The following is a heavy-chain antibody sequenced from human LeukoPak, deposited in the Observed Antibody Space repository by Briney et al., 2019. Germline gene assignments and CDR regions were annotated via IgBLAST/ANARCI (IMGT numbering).Heavy chain of an antibody. D-gene: IGHD6-13*01. CDR1: GGSISCSSHY. CDR2: IYYSGST. CDR3: ARRLSSQPYYYYYMDV. J-gene: IGHJ6*03. Sequence: SETLSLTCTVSGGSISCSSHYWGWIRQPPGKGLEWIGSIYYSGSTYYNPSLKSRVTISVDTSKNQFSLKLSSVTAADTAVYYCARRLSSQPYYYYYMDVWGKGTTATVSS. V-gene: IGHV4-39*07.